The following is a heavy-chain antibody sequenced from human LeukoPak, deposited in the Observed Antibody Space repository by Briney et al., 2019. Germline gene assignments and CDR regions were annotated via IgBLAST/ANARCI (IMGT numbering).Heavy chain of an antibody. D-gene: IGHD6-19*01. Sequence: SETLSLTCTVSGGSISSSSYYWGWIRQPPGKGLEWIASIYYSGSTYYNPSLKSRVTISVGTSKNQLSLKLSSVTAADTAVYYCARQGVRSGWPDYWGQGTLVTVSS. J-gene: IGHJ4*02. CDR1: GGSISSSSYY. CDR2: IYYSGST. CDR3: ARQGVRSGWPDY. V-gene: IGHV4-39*01.